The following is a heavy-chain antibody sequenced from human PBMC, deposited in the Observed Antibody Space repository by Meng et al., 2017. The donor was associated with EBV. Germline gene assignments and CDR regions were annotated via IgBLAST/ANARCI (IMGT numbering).Heavy chain of an antibody. V-gene: IGHV1-69*01. Sequence: QVQVVQSGAEVKKPGSSVTVSCKTSGGTFTSDAISWVRQAPGQGLEWMGGLIPMSGAPNYAQKFQGRITITADESTSTHYMDLSSLRSEDTAVYYCASESGRGYTPDYWGQGTLVTVFS. CDR1: GGTFTSDA. J-gene: IGHJ4*02. CDR2: LIPMSGAP. CDR3: ASESGRGYTPDY. D-gene: IGHD3-10*01.